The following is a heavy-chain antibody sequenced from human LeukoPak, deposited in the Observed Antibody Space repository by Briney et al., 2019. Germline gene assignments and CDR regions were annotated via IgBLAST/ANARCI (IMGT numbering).Heavy chain of an antibody. V-gene: IGHV3-21*01. CDR3: ARENCSSTSCYVGHNDY. CDR1: GFTFSGYS. D-gene: IGHD2-2*01. J-gene: IGHJ4*02. Sequence: PGGSLRLSCAASGFTFSGYSMNWVRQAPGKGLEWVSSISSSSSYIYYADSVKGRFTISRDNAKNSLYLQMNSLRAEDTAVYYCARENCSSTSCYVGHNDYWGQGTLVTVSS. CDR2: ISSSSSYI.